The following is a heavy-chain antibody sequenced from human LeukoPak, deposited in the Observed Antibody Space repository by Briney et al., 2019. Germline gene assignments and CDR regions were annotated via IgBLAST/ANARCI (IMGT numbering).Heavy chain of an antibody. CDR1: GFSITGGYY. V-gene: IGHV4-38-2*01. D-gene: IGHD6-19*01. CDR2: VYYNGNT. Sequence: SETLSLNCAVSGFSITGGYYWVWIRQPPGKGLEWIGSVYYNGNTLFNTSLKSRVTLSVDSSKNQFSLRLSSVTAADTARYYCARNEGIVVAGTWFDNWGQGTLVIVSS. CDR3: ARNEGIVVAGTWFDN. J-gene: IGHJ4*02.